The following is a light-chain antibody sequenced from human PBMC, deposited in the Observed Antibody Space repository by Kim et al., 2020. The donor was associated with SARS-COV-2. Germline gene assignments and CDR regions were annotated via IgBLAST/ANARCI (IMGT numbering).Light chain of an antibody. Sequence: PGKTARITCSGDALPKQYAYWYQQKPGQAPVMVIYKDSERPSGIPERFSGSSSGTTVTLTISGVQAEDEADYYCQSADSSGTYVVFGGGTQLTV. J-gene: IGLJ2*01. CDR3: QSADSSGTYVV. CDR1: ALPKQY. V-gene: IGLV3-25*03. CDR2: KDS.